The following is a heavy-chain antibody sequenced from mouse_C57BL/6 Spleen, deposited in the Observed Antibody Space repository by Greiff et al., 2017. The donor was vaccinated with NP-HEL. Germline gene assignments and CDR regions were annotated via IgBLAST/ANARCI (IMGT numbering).Heavy chain of an antibody. D-gene: IGHD3-3*01. CDR3: AREGLHWYFDV. V-gene: IGHV1-64*01. J-gene: IGHJ1*03. CDR1: GYTFTSYW. Sequence: QVQLQQPGAELVKPGASVKLSCKASGYTFTSYWMHWVKQRPGQGLEWIGMIHPNSGSTNYNEKFKSKATLTVDKSSSTAYMQLSSLTSEDSAVYYCAREGLHWYFDVWGTGTTVTVSS. CDR2: IHPNSGST.